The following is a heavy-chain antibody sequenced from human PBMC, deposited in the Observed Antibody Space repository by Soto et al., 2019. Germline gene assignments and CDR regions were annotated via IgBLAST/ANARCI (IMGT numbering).Heavy chain of an antibody. CDR3: AKDGVPAAKINYYYYYYMDV. Sequence: GGSLRLSCAASGFTFSSYGMHWVRQAPGKGLEWVAVISYDGSNKYYADSVKGRFTTSRDNSKNKLYLQMNSLRAEDTAVYYCAKDGVPAAKINYYYYYYMDVWGKGTTVTVSS. D-gene: IGHD2-2*01. V-gene: IGHV3-30*18. CDR2: ISYDGSNK. CDR1: GFTFSSYG. J-gene: IGHJ6*03.